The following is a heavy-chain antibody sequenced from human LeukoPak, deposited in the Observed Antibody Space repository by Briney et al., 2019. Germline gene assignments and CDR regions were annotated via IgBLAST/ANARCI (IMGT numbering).Heavy chain of an antibody. CDR1: GYSISSGYY. J-gene: IGHJ6*04. Sequence: SENLSLTGTVSGYSISSGYYWGWIRQPPGKGLEWIGSIYHSGSTYYNPSLKSRVTISVDTSKNQCSLKLSSVTAADTAVYYCARDSSSVMDVWGKGTTVTVSS. V-gene: IGHV4-38-2*02. CDR3: ARDSSSVMDV. CDR2: IYHSGST. D-gene: IGHD6-6*01.